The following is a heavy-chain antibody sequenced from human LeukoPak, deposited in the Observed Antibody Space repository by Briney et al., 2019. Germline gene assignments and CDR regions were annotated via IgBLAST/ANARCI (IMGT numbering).Heavy chain of an antibody. CDR1: GYTFTSYY. Sequence: ASVKVSCKASGYTFTSYYIHWVRQAPGQGLEWMGIINPSGGSTSYPQKFQDRVTMTRDTSTSTVYMELSSLISDDTAIYYCARGVFGELEKLMFQHWGQGTLVTVSS. J-gene: IGHJ1*01. CDR2: INPSGGST. CDR3: ARGVFGELEKLMFQH. V-gene: IGHV1-46*01. D-gene: IGHD3-10*02.